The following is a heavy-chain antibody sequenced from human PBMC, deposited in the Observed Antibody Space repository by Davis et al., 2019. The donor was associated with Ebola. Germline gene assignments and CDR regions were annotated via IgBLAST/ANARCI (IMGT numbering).Heavy chain of an antibody. V-gene: IGHV4-61*08. CDR1: GGFVSSGGYY. D-gene: IGHD3-22*01. J-gene: IGHJ4*02. Sequence: SETLSLTCAVSGGFVSSGGYYWSWIRQPPGKGLEWIGYIYYLGSTIYNPSLQSRATISVDTSKNQFSLMLTSVTPADTAVYYCARLPMKMYYFDYWGQGTLVTVSS. CDR2: IYYLGST. CDR3: ARLPMKMYYFDY.